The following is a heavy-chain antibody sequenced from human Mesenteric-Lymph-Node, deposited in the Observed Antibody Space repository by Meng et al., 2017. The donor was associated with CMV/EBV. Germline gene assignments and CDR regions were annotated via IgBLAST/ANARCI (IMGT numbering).Heavy chain of an antibody. CDR1: GFTFSSYW. V-gene: IGHV3-7*01. Sequence: GGSLRLSCAASGFTFSSYWMSWVRQAPGKGLEWVANIKQDGSEKYYVDSVKGRFTISRDNAKNSLYLQMNSLRAEDTAVYYCARFLSELRFLEWLSEGRYYFDYWGQGTLVTVSS. D-gene: IGHD3-3*01. CDR2: IKQDGSEK. CDR3: ARFLSELRFLEWLSEGRYYFDY. J-gene: IGHJ4*02.